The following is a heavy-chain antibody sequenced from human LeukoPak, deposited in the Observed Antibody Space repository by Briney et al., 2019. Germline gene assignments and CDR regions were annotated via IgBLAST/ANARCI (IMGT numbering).Heavy chain of an antibody. J-gene: IGHJ5*02. CDR2: IKEDGSEK. V-gene: IGHV3-7*01. D-gene: IGHD2-21*01. CDR1: AFSFSCYW. CDR3: ARDRISAISRGWFDP. Sequence: GGSLRLSCAASAFSFSCYWMSWVRQAPGKGLEWVANIKEDGSEKYYVDSVKGRFTISRDNAKNSLYLQMNSLRAEDTAVYYCARDRISAISRGWFDPWGQGTLVTVSS.